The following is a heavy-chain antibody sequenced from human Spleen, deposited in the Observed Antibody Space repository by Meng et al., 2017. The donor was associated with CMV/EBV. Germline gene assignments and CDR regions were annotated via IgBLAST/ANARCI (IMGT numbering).Heavy chain of an antibody. CDR1: EYNFASYG. CDR3: ARAQAVTHWYFDL. V-gene: IGHV1-2*02. D-gene: IGHD4-17*01. J-gene: IGHJ2*01. Sequence: ASVKVSCKGSEYNFASYGITWVRQAPGQGLEWMGWINPNSGGTNYAQKFQGRVTMTRDTSISTAYMELSRLRSDDTAVYYCARAQAVTHWYFDLWGRGTLVTVSS. CDR2: INPNSGGT.